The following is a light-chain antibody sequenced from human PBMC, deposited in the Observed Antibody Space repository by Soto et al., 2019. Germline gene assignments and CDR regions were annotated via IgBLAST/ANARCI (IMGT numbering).Light chain of an antibody. CDR1: QSISNY. Sequence: DIQMTQSPSSLSASVGDRVTITCRASQSISNYLNWYQQKPGKAPKLLIYATSSLQSGVPSRFSGSGSGRDFTLTISRLQPEDFATYYCQQSNRTPPTFGQGTKVESK. J-gene: IGKJ1*01. V-gene: IGKV1-39*01. CDR3: QQSNRTPPT. CDR2: ATS.